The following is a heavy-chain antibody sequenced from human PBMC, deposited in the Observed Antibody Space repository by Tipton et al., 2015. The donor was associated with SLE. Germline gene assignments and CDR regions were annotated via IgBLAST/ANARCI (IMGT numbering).Heavy chain of an antibody. D-gene: IGHD3-10*01. CDR3: ARTRRGPYYGSGSNWFDP. Sequence: LRLSCAASGFTFSNAWMSWVRQAPGKGLEWIGEINHSGSTNYNPSLKSRVTISVDTSKNQFSLKLSSVTAADTAVYYCARTRRGPYYGSGSNWFDPWGQGTLVTVSS. CDR1: GFTFSNAW. J-gene: IGHJ5*02. V-gene: IGHV4-34*01. CDR2: INHSGST.